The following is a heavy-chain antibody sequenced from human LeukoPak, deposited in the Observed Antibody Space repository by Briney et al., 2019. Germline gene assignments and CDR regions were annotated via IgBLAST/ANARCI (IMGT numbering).Heavy chain of an antibody. CDR2: IYYSGTT. Sequence: PSETLSLACTVSGGSISSYYWNWIRQPPGKGLEWIGYIYYSGTTNYNPSLKSRVTISVDTSKNQFSLKLSSVTTADTAVYYCARGFTLFDPWGQGTLVTVSS. D-gene: IGHD2/OR15-2a*01. V-gene: IGHV4-59*01. CDR3: ARGFTLFDP. J-gene: IGHJ5*02. CDR1: GGSISSYY.